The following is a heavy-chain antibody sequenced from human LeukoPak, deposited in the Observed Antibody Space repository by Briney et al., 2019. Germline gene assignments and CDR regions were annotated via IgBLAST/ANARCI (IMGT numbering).Heavy chain of an antibody. J-gene: IGHJ3*02. V-gene: IGHV1-69*05. D-gene: IGHD4-17*01. CDR1: GGTFSSYA. CDR2: IIPIFGTA. Sequence: SVKVSCKASGGTFSSYAISWVRQAPGQGLEWMGGIIPIFGTANYAQKFQGRVTITTDESTSTAYMELSSLRSEDTAVYYCARDRAVTTSGIPHAFDIWGQGTMVTVSS. CDR3: ARDRAVTTSGIPHAFDI.